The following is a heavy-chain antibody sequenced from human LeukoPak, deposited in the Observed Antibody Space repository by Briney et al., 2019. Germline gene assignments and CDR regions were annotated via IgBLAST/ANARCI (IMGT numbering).Heavy chain of an antibody. CDR2: ISGSGAST. J-gene: IGHJ3*02. CDR3: AKAYSSSWYDPESAFDI. D-gene: IGHD6-13*01. V-gene: IGHV3-23*01. Sequence: GGSLRLSCAASGFTFSSYAMSWVRQAPGKGLEWVSAISGSGASTYYADSVKGRFTISRDNSKNTLYLQMNSLRAEDTAVYYCAKAYSSSWYDPESAFDIWGQGTMVTVSS. CDR1: GFTFSSYA.